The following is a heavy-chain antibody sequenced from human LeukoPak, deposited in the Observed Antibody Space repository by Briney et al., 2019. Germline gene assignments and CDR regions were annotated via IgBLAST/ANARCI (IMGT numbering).Heavy chain of an antibody. Sequence: GGSLRLSCAASGFTFSSYSMNWVRQAPGKGLEWVSYISSSSSTIYYADSVKGRFTISRDTAKNSLYLQMNSLRAEDTAVYYCAREYCSSTSCLYDYWGQGTLVTVSS. CDR2: ISSSSSTI. CDR1: GFTFSSYS. V-gene: IGHV3-48*01. CDR3: AREYCSSTSCLYDY. D-gene: IGHD2-2*01. J-gene: IGHJ4*02.